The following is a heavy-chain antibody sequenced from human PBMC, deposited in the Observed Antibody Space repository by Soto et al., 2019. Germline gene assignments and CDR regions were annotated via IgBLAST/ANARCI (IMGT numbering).Heavy chain of an antibody. J-gene: IGHJ5*02. D-gene: IGHD5-12*01. CDR2: ISSSSSYI. V-gene: IGHV3-21*01. CDR1: GFTFSSYS. Sequence: EVQLLESGGGLVQPGGSLRLSCAASGFTFSSYSMNWVRQAPGKGLEWVSSISSSSSYIYYADSVKGRFTISRDNAKNSLYLQMNSLRAEDTAVYYCARARIRGYSGYDLGNWFDPWGQGTLVTVSS. CDR3: ARARIRGYSGYDLGNWFDP.